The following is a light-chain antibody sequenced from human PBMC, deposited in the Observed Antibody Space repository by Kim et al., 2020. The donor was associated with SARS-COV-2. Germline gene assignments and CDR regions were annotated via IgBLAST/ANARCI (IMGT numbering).Light chain of an antibody. V-gene: IGLV2-14*03. CDR1: SSHVGDYNY. Sequence: GQSLDNAWNETSSHVGDYNYVSWYQQHPDKAPKLLIYDVSDRPSGVSTHFSGAKSGNTASLTISGLQAADEADYYCTSYTGADTVVFGGGIKLTVL. CDR2: DVS. J-gene: IGLJ2*01. CDR3: TSYTGADTVV.